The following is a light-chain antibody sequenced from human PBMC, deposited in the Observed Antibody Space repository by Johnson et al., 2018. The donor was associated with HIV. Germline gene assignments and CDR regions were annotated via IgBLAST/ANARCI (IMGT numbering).Light chain of an antibody. Sequence: QSVLTQSPSVSAAPGQTVTISCSGSSSNIGRHYVSWYQQLPGTAPKLLIYDNDSRPSGIPDRFSGSKSGPSATLRITGLQTGDEADYYCGTWDSRLGNYVFGTGTKITVL. V-gene: IGLV1-51*01. J-gene: IGLJ1*01. CDR1: SSNIGRHY. CDR3: GTWDSRLGNYV. CDR2: DND.